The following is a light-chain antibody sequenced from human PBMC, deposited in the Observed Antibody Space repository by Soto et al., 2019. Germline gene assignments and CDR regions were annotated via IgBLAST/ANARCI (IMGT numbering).Light chain of an antibody. V-gene: IGKV1-39*01. J-gene: IGKJ1*01. CDR2: AAS. Sequence: DIQMTQSPSSLSASIGDRVTITCRASQSITSYLNWYEHKPGKAPKLLIYAASSLQSGVPSRFSGCGSGTDFTLTISSLQPEDFATYYCQQSYSTPWTFGLGTKVDIK. CDR1: QSITSY. CDR3: QQSYSTPWT.